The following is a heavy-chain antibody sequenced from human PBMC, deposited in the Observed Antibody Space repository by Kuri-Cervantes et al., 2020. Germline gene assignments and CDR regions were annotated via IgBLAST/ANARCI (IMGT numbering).Heavy chain of an antibody. CDR2: ISYDGSNK. CDR3: ARDLGTSVAGGYFDY. Sequence: GGSLRLSCAASGFTFSSYAMHWVRQAPGKGLEWVAVISYDGSNKYYADSVKGRFTISRDNSKNTLYPQMNSLRAEDTAVYYCARDLGTSVAGGYFDYWGQGTLVTVSS. CDR1: GFTFSSYA. D-gene: IGHD6-19*01. V-gene: IGHV3-30-3*01. J-gene: IGHJ4*02.